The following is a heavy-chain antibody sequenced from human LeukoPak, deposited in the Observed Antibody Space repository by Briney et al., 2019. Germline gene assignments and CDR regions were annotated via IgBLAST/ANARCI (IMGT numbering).Heavy chain of an antibody. Sequence: SETLSLTCTVSGGSISSYYWTWIRQPAGKGLEWIGRMSTSGSANYNPSLKSRVTILVDTSKNQFSLKLSSVTAADTAVYYCARDYDYYYYFYMDVWGKGTTVTISS. CDR3: ARDYDYYYYFYMDV. V-gene: IGHV4-4*07. J-gene: IGHJ6*03. CDR2: MSTSGSA. D-gene: IGHD5-12*01. CDR1: GGSISSYY.